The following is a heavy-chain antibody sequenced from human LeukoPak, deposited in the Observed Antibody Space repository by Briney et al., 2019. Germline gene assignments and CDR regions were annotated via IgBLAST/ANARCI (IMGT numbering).Heavy chain of an antibody. CDR1: GFTFSSYA. CDR2: ISRNGGSA. Sequence: GGSLRLSRAASGFTFSSYAMHWVRQAPGKGLEYVSAISRNGGSAYYANSVKGRFTISRDNSKNTLYLQMGSLRAEDMAVYYCARSSDGSPWSGYDFWSGYYLENAFDIWGQGTMVTVSS. J-gene: IGHJ3*02. D-gene: IGHD3-3*01. CDR3: ARSSDGSPWSGYDFWSGYYLENAFDI. V-gene: IGHV3-64*01.